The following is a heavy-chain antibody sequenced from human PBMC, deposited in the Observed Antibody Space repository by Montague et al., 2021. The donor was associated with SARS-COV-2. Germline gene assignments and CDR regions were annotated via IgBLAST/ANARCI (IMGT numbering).Heavy chain of an antibody. CDR3: SRTYRGTFDF. CDR1: GAWYSGAD. CDR2: ISHSGTT. Sequence: SETLSLTCSRLGAWYSGADRKCTRLHSRNGRKSNADISHSGTTNYKSSLERRLSMSVDTSKNQFSLNLSYVTAADTAVYFCSRTYRGTFDFWGQGILVTVSS. D-gene: IGHD1-7*01. V-gene: IGHV4-34*01. J-gene: IGHJ4*02.